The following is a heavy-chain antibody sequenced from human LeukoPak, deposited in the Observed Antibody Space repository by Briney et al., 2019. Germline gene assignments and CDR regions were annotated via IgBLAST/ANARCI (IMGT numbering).Heavy chain of an antibody. CDR3: VKGPQVGDGYHPDY. J-gene: IGHJ4*02. D-gene: IGHD2-21*01. V-gene: IGHV3-23*05. Sequence: GGSLRLSCAASGFSLGEYAMSWVRQAPGKGPEWVSAISGSSTYYSGSVKGRFTISRDTSKTTVYLQMNVLREDDTALYYCVKGPQVGDGYHPDYWGPGTLVTVS. CDR2: ISGSST. CDR1: GFSLGEYA.